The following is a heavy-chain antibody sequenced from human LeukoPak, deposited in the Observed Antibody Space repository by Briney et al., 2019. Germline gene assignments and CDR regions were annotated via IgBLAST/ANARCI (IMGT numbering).Heavy chain of an antibody. V-gene: IGHV1-2*06. CDR3: ARVIAARVGIDY. D-gene: IGHD6-6*01. Sequence: ASVKVSCKASGYTFTGYYMHWVRQAPGQGLEWMRRINPNSGGTNYAQKFQGRVTMTRDTSISTAYMELSRLRSDDTAVYYRARVIAARVGIDYWGQGILVTVSS. J-gene: IGHJ4*02. CDR2: INPNSGGT. CDR1: GYTFTGYY.